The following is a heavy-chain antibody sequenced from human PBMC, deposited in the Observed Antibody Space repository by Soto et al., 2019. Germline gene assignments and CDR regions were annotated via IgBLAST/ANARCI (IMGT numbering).Heavy chain of an antibody. J-gene: IGHJ4*02. CDR2: IKSKSDGATT. V-gene: IGHV3-15*07. CDR3: TTDVWTSIASDY. CDR1: GFTFSHAW. Sequence: GGSLRLSCSASGFTFSHAWMNWVRQAPGKGLEWVGHIKSKSDGATTDYAAPLKGRFTISRDDSKNTFYLQMNSLKTEDTALYYCTTDVWTSIASDYWGQGSLVTVSS. D-gene: IGHD1-1*01.